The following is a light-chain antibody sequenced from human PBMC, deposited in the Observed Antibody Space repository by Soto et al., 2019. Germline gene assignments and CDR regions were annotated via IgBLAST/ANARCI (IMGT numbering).Light chain of an antibody. CDR3: QQYGGWT. CDR1: QSLSSN. J-gene: IGKJ1*01. V-gene: IGKV3-15*01. CDR2: GAS. Sequence: IVMTQSPATLSVSPGERATLSCRASQSLSSNLAWYQQKPGQAPRLLIYGASTRATGIPARFSGSGSGTEFTLNISSLQSEDFAVYYCQQYGGWTFGQGTKVEIK.